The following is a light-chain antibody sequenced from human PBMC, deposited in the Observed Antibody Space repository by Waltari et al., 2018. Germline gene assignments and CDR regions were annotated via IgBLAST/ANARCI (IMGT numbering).Light chain of an antibody. CDR1: QNINKW. V-gene: IGKV1-5*01. Sequence: DIQMTQSPSTLSASVGDRVTVTCRASQNINKWLAWYQQKPGKAPNLLIYDASTLQSGVPSRFSGSGFGTEFTIAISSLQPEDFATYFCQHYNTYPPTFGQGTRVELK. CDR2: DAS. J-gene: IGKJ1*01. CDR3: QHYNTYPPT.